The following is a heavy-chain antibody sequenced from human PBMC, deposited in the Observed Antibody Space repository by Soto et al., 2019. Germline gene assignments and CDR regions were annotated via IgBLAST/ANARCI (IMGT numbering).Heavy chain of an antibody. Sequence: QVQLVESGGGVVQPGRSLSLSCAASGFTFRDYPMHWVRQAPGKGLEWVAVISYDGRVKYYVDSVKGRFTISRDDSKNTLYLQMNSLRVDDTAVYYCARDFIVGAPDYFDYWGQGTLVTVSS. CDR2: ISYDGRVK. J-gene: IGHJ4*02. D-gene: IGHD1-26*01. CDR3: ARDFIVGAPDYFDY. V-gene: IGHV3-30*04. CDR1: GFTFRDYP.